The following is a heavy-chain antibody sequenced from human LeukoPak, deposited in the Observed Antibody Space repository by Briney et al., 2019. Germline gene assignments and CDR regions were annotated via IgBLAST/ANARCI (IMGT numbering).Heavy chain of an antibody. D-gene: IGHD1-7*01. Sequence: QTGGPLRLSCAASRFTASSKYMTWVRPAPGKGLEWVSLIYASGSTDYADSVKGRFTISRDNSKNTLYLQINSLRAEDTAVYYCVSYEQELSSWYFDLWGRGTLVTVS. CDR2: IYASGST. V-gene: IGHV3-53*01. CDR1: RFTASSKY. CDR3: VSYEQELSSWYFDL. J-gene: IGHJ2*01.